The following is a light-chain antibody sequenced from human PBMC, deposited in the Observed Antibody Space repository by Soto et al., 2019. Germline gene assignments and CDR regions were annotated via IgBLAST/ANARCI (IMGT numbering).Light chain of an antibody. CDR1: QGINVY. CDR2: AAS. J-gene: IGKJ1*01. CDR3: QKYDRVPVT. Sequence: DIQMTQSPSSLSASVGDRVTITCRASQGINVYLAWYQQKPGKVPKLLIYAASTLQSGVTSRFSGSGSGTDFTLTISSLQPEDGATYYCQKYDRVPVTFGQGTKVEIK. V-gene: IGKV1-27*01.